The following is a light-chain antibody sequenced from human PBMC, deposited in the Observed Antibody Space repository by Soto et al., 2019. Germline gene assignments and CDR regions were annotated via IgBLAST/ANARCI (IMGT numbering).Light chain of an antibody. CDR3: QQYNNWPPGT. Sequence: EIVMTQSPATLSVSPGERATLSCRASQSVSSNLAWYQQKPGQAPRLLIYGASTRATGIPARFSGSGSGTEFTLTISSLQSEDFAVYYCQQYNNWPPGTFGGGTKWIS. CDR2: GAS. CDR1: QSVSSN. J-gene: IGKJ4*01. V-gene: IGKV3-15*01.